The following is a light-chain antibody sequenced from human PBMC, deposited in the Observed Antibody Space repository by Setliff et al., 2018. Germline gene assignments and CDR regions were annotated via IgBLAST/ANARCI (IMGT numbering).Light chain of an antibody. Sequence: ALTQPASVSGSPGQSITISCSGTSSDVGSYDFVSWYQQYPGKAPKLIIYDVSSRPSGVSNRFSGSKAGNTASLTISGLQAEDEADYYCSAYTSSSTYVFGIGTKVTVL. CDR3: SAYTSSSTYV. J-gene: IGLJ1*01. V-gene: IGLV2-14*01. CDR2: DVS. CDR1: SSDVGSYDF.